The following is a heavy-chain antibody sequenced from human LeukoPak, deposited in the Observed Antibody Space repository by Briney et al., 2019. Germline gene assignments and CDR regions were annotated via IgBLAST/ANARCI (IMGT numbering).Heavy chain of an antibody. CDR2: ISGSGGST. V-gene: IGHV3-23*01. Sequence: GGSLRPSCAASGFTFSSYAMSWVRQAPGKGLEWVSAISGSGGSTYYADSVKGRFTISRDNSKNTLYLQMNSLRAEDTAVHYCAKVSSYDSSGYDAFDIWGQGTMVTVSS. D-gene: IGHD3-22*01. CDR3: AKVSSYDSSGYDAFDI. CDR1: GFTFSSYA. J-gene: IGHJ3*02.